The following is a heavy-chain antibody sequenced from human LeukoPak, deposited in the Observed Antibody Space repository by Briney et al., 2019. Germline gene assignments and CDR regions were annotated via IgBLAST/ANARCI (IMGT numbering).Heavy chain of an antibody. V-gene: IGHV1-69*04. J-gene: IGHJ4*02. D-gene: IGHD3-3*02. CDR2: LIPIVDVA. CDR3: ARGGIGLGY. Sequence: SVKVSCKASGDTFSSYAFNWVRQAPGQRPEWMGRLIPIVDVANYAPKFQDRVTKTADTATSTAYMELTSLRSEDTAVYYCARGGIGLGYWAQGTLVTVS. CDR1: GDTFSSYA.